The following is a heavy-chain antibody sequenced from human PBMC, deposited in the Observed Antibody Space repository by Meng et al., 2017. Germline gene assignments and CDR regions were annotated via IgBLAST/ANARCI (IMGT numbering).Heavy chain of an antibody. CDR2: IYYSGST. V-gene: IGHV4-59*01. Sequence: ESLKISCTASGGSISSYYWSWIRQPPGKGLEWSGYIYYSGSTNYNPSLKSRVTISVDTSKNQFSLKLSSVTAADTAVYYCARSPGRYFDWPPNWFDPWGQGTRVTVSS. CDR1: GGSISSYY. J-gene: IGHJ5*02. D-gene: IGHD3-9*01. CDR3: ARSPGRYFDWPPNWFDP.